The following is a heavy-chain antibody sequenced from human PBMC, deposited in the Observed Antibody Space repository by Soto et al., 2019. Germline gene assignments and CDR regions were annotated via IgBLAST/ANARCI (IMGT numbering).Heavy chain of an antibody. CDR1: GFTFSSYD. J-gene: IGHJ4*02. CDR2: ISGSGGST. Sequence: VQLLESGGGLVQPGGSLRLSCAASGFTFSSYDMSWVRQAPGKGLEWVSAISGSGGSTYYADSVKGRFTISRDNSKKTLYLQMNSLRAEDTAVYYCAKDRGYRYRGDSGQGTLVTVSS. V-gene: IGHV3-23*01. CDR3: AKDRGYRYRGD. D-gene: IGHD5-18*01.